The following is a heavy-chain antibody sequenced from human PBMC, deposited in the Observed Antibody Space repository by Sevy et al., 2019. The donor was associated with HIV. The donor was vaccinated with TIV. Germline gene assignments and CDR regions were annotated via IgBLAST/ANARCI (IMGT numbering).Heavy chain of an antibody. V-gene: IGHV3-30-3*01. J-gene: IGHJ6*03. Sequence: GGSLRLSCAASGFTFSSYAMHWVRQAPGKGLEWVAVISYDGSNKYYADSVKGRFTISRDNSKNTLYLQMNSLRAEDTAVYYCARDRLSSNFLYYYYYMDVWGKGTTVTVSS. CDR3: ARDRLSSNFLYYYYYMDV. CDR1: GFTFSSYA. D-gene: IGHD6-13*01. CDR2: ISYDGSNK.